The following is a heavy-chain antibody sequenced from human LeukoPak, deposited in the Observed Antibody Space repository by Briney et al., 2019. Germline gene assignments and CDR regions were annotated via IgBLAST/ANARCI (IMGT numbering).Heavy chain of an antibody. CDR2: INPNSGGT. CDR3: AREGAAAASTAFDI. D-gene: IGHD6-13*01. J-gene: IGHJ3*02. V-gene: IGHV1-2*02. CDR1: GYTFTGYY. Sequence: ASVTVSCTASGYTFTGYYMHWVRQAPGQGLEWMGWINPNSGGTNYAQKFQGRVTMTRDTSISTAYMELSRLRSDDTAVYYCAREGAAAASTAFDIWGQGTMVTVSS.